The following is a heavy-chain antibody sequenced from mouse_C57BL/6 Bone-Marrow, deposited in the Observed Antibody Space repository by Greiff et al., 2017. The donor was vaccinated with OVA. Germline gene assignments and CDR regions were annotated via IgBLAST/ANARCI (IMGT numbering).Heavy chain of an antibody. CDR2: IDPSDSYT. CDR3: ARNDYNYYAMDY. CDR1: GYTFTSYW. Sequence: QVQLQQPGAELVMPGASVKLSCKASGYTFTSYWMHWVKQRPGQGLEWIGEIDPSDSYTNYNQKFKGKSTLTVDKSSSTAYMQLSSLTSEDSAVYYCARNDYNYYAMDYWGQGTSVTVSS. J-gene: IGHJ4*01. V-gene: IGHV1-69*01. D-gene: IGHD2-4*01.